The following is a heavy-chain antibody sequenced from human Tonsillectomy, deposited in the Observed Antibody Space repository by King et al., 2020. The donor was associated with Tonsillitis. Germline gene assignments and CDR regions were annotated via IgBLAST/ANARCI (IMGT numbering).Heavy chain of an antibody. Sequence: QLVQSGAEVKKPGASVKVSCKASGYTFNRYAIHWVRQAPGQRLEWVGWFNGENGDTKYSQKFQGRVTVTRDSSASTSYMELTSLRYEDTAVYYCARAPLVVPADMDYWGQGTVVTLSS. D-gene: IGHD2-2*01. CDR3: ARAPLVVPADMDY. CDR1: GYTFNRYA. CDR2: FNGENGDT. V-gene: IGHV1-3*01. J-gene: IGHJ4*02.